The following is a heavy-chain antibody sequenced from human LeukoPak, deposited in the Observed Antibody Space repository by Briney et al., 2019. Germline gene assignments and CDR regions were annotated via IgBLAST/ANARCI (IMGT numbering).Heavy chain of an antibody. Sequence: GGSLRLSCAAFGFIFNTYEINWVRQAPGKGLEWVSYISSGSRIYYADSVKGRFTISRDNAKNSLYLQMNSLRAEDTAIYYCARPRSDLYGMDVWGQGTTVIVSS. CDR3: ARPRSDLYGMDV. J-gene: IGHJ6*02. CDR1: GFIFNTYE. CDR2: ISSGSRI. V-gene: IGHV3-48*03.